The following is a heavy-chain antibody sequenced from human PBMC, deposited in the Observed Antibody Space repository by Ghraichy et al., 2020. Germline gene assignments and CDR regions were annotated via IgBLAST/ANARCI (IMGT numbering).Heavy chain of an antibody. V-gene: IGHV4-39*01. D-gene: IGHD2-21*01. CDR3: VSGIFVGVFAVRFDF. Sequence: SETLSLTCTVSGGSISSTGHFWGWIRQPPWKGLEWIGNIYYSGNTYYNPSLKSRVTISVDTSKNPFSLKLTSVTAADTAVYYCVSGIFVGVFAVRFDFWGQGSLVTVSS. CDR2: IYYSGNT. J-gene: IGHJ4*02. CDR1: GGSISSTGHF.